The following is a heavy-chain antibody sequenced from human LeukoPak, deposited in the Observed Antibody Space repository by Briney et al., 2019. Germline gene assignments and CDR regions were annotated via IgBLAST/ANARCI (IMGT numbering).Heavy chain of an antibody. CDR3: ARDLTTVTTGPGGF. CDR2: INPNSGGT. J-gene: IGHJ4*02. V-gene: IGHV1-2*02. Sequence: ASVKVSCKASGYTFTGYYMHWVRQAPGQGLEWMGWINPNSGGTNYAQKFQGRVTMTRDTSISTAYMELSRLRSHDTAVYYCARDLTTVTTGPGGFWGRGTLVTVSS. D-gene: IGHD4-11*01. CDR1: GYTFTGYY.